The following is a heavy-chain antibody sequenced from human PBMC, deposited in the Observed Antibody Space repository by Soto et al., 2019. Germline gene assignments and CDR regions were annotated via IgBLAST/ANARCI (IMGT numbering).Heavy chain of an antibody. J-gene: IGHJ5*02. D-gene: IGHD2-21*01. CDR2: IFYSGNT. CDR1: GGSISRASYY. V-gene: IGHV4-39*02. Sequence: QLQLQESGPGLVKPSETLSLTCTVSGGSISRASYYWVWIRQPPGKGLEWIGSIFYSGNTYYNPSLKSRVSISVDTSKNQFSLKLNSVTVADAAVYYCAGEVNRWGPGTLVTVSS. CDR3: AGEVNR.